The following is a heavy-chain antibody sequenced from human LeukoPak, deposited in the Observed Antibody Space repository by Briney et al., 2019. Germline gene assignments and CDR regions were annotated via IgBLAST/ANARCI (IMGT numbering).Heavy chain of an antibody. CDR3: ARGYCSSTSCYYYYGMDV. D-gene: IGHD2-2*01. CDR2: INHSGST. CDR1: GGSFSGYY. V-gene: IGHV4-34*01. Sequence: SETLSLTCAVYGGSFSGYYWSWIRQPPGKGLEWIGEINHSGSTNYNPSLKSRVTISVDTSKNQFSLKLSSVTAADTAVYYCARGYCSSTSCYYYYGMDVWGQGTTVTVSS. J-gene: IGHJ6*02.